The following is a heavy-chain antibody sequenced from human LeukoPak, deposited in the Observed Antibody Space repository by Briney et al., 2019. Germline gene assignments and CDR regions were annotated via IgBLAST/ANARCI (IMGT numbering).Heavy chain of an antibody. Sequence: GASVKVSCKVSGYTLTELSMHWVRQAPGKGLEWMGGFDPEDGETIYAQKFQGRVTMTEDTSTDTAYMELSSLRSEDTAVYYCARARHIAAAGTFRFDPWGQGTLVTVSS. V-gene: IGHV1-24*01. D-gene: IGHD6-13*01. J-gene: IGHJ5*02. CDR1: GYTLTELS. CDR3: ARARHIAAAGTFRFDP. CDR2: FDPEDGET.